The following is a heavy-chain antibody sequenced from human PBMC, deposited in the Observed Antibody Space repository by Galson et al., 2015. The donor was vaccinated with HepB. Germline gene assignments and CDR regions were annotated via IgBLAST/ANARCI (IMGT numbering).Heavy chain of an antibody. J-gene: IGHJ4*02. V-gene: IGHV1-69*04. Sequence: SVKVSCKASGGTFSSYAISWVRQAPGQGLEWMGRIIPILGIANYAQKFQGRVTITADKSTSTAYMELSSLRSEDTAVYYCARVKPYTSGYYSYWGQGTLVTVSS. CDR2: IIPILGIA. D-gene: IGHD3-22*01. CDR1: GGTFSSYA. CDR3: ARVKPYTSGYYSY.